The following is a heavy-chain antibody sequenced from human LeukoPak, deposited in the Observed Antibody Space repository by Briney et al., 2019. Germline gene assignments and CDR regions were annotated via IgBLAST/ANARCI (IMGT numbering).Heavy chain of an antibody. V-gene: IGHV3-7*01. CDR3: AREEYGDHLW. J-gene: IGHJ4*02. D-gene: IGHD4-17*01. CDR2: IKQDGSEK. Sequence: GGALRLSCADSAFTLSRYWMSWARQAPEKGKERVANIKQDGSEKYYVDSVKGRFTISRDNAKNSLYLQMNNLRAEDTAVYYCAREEYGDHLWWGQGTLVTVSS. CDR1: AFTLSRYW.